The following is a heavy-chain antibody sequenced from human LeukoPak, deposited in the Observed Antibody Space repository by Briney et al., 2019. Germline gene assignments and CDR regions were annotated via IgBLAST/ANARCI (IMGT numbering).Heavy chain of an antibody. CDR3: ARTYYYASSAFDI. D-gene: IGHD3-22*01. CDR2: IYYGGST. Sequence: SEPLSLTCTVSGGSISSNTYYWDWIRQPPGKGLECIDSIYYGGSTYYNPSLKSRVIISVDTSKNQFSLKLSSVTAADTAVYYCARTYYYASSAFDIWGQGTMVTVST. CDR1: GGSISSNTYY. V-gene: IGHV4-39*01. J-gene: IGHJ3*02.